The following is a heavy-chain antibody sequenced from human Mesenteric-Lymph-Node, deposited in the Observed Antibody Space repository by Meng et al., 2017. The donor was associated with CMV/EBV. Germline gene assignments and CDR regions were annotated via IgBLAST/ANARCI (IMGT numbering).Heavy chain of an antibody. CDR2: IWYDGSNK. J-gene: IGHJ6*02. CDR3: AKGGWGSWSLPLYDYYYGMDV. V-gene: IGHV3-33*06. CDR1: GFTFSSYG. D-gene: IGHD6-13*01. Sequence: GGSLRLSCAASGFTFSSYGMHWVRQAPGKGLEWVAVIWYDGSNKYYADSVKGRFTISRDNSKNTLYLQMNSLRAEDTAVYYCAKGGWGSWSLPLYDYYYGMDVWGQGTTVTVSS.